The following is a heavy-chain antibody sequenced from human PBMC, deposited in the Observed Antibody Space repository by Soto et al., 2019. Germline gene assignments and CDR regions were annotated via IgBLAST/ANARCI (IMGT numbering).Heavy chain of an antibody. CDR3: VQDDNSGYMVD. CDR2: INPYSGKT. Sequence: QVQLVQSGSEVKKPGASVKVSCKASGYTFTNYGLTWVRQAPGHGLEWVAWINPYSGKTKYAQKFQGRVTVTTDTSTSTAYMELRGLRSDDTAVYYCVQDDNSGYMVDWGQGTLVTVSS. J-gene: IGHJ4*02. V-gene: IGHV1-18*01. CDR1: GYTFTNYG. D-gene: IGHD3-22*01.